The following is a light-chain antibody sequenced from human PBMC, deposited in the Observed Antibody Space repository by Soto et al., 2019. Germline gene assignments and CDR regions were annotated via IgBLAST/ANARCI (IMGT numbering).Light chain of an antibody. CDR3: SSYTSSSTPYV. CDR2: DVN. Sequence: QTVVTQPASVSGSPGQSITISCTGTTSDVGGYNYVTWYQQYPGQAPKIIIYDVNRRPPGVSDRFSGSKSGNTASLTVSDLQAGDEADYYCSSYTSSSTPYVFGTGTKLTVL. CDR1: TSDVGGYNY. V-gene: IGLV2-14*03. J-gene: IGLJ1*01.